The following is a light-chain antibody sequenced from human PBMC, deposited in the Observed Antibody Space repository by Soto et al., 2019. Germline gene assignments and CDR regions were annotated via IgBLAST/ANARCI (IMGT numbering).Light chain of an antibody. CDR3: QQYYSYRSIT. V-gene: IGKV1-8*01. CDR1: QGISSY. Sequence: AIRMTQSPSSLSASTGDRVTITCRASQGISSYLAWYQQKPGKAPKLLIYAASTLQSGVPSRFSGSGCGTDFTLTISCLQSEDFATYYCQQYYSYRSITFGQGTRLEIK. CDR2: AAS. J-gene: IGKJ5*01.